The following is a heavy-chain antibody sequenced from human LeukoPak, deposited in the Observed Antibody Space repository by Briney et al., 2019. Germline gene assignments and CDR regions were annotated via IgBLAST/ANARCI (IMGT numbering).Heavy chain of an antibody. CDR1: GFTFSSYS. CDR2: ISSSSSYI. CDR3: ARATNGDFDY. Sequence: PGGSLRLSCAASGFTFSSYSMNWVRQAPGKGLEWVSSISSSSSYIYYADSVKGRLTISRDNAKNSLYLQMNSLRAEDTAVYYCARATNGDFDYWGQGTLVTVSS. J-gene: IGHJ4*02. D-gene: IGHD2-8*01. V-gene: IGHV3-21*01.